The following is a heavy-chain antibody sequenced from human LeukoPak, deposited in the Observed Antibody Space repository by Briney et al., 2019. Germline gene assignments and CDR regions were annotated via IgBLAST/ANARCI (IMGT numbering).Heavy chain of an antibody. CDR1: GFTFTDYP. Sequence: PGGSLRLSCAASGFTFTDYPMSWLRQAPGKGVEWVSALTRSGGDTYHADTVKGRFTISRDNSKDTLYLETNSLRAEDTAVYYCARWYCSSAYCYYDYWGQGTLVTVSS. V-gene: IGHV3-23*01. CDR2: LTRSGGDT. D-gene: IGHD2-2*01. J-gene: IGHJ4*02. CDR3: ARWYCSSAYCYYDY.